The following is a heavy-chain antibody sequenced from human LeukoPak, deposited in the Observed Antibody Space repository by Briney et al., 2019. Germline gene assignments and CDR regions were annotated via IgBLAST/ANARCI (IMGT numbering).Heavy chain of an antibody. J-gene: IGHJ3*02. CDR1: GGTFSSYA. CDR3: TRDRAGRSSSAFDI. D-gene: IGHD2-15*01. V-gene: IGHV1-69*06. CDR2: IIPIFGTA. Sequence: GASVKVSCKASGGTFSSYAISWVRQAPGQGLEWMGGIIPIFGTANYAQKFQGRVTITADKSTSTAYMELSSLRSEDTAVYYCTRDRAGRSSSAFDIWGQGTMVTVSP.